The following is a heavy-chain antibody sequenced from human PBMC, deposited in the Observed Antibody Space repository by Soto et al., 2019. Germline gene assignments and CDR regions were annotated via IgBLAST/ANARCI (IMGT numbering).Heavy chain of an antibody. CDR2: IIPIFGTA. J-gene: IGHJ6*02. Sequence: QVQLVQSGAEVKKPGYSVKVSCKASGGTFSSYAISWVRQAPGQGLEWMGGIIPIFGTANYAQKFQGRVTITADESTSTAYMELSSLRSEDTAVYYCARPIVVVPAAADYYCGMDVWGQGTKVPVSS. D-gene: IGHD2-2*01. CDR1: GGTFSSYA. V-gene: IGHV1-69*01. CDR3: ARPIVVVPAAADYYCGMDV.